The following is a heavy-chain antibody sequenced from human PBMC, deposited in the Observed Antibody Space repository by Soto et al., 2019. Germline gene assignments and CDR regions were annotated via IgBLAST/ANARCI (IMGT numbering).Heavy chain of an antibody. CDR3: ARYDILTGYYTYYYYYMDV. CDR1: GFTFSDYY. D-gene: IGHD3-9*01. Sequence: GGSLRLSCAASGFTFSDYYMSWIRQAPGKGLEWVSYISSSGSTIYYADSVKGRFTISRDNAKNSLYLQMNSLRAEDTAVYYCARYDILTGYYTYYYYYMDVWGKGTTVTVSS. J-gene: IGHJ6*03. CDR2: ISSSGSTI. V-gene: IGHV3-11*01.